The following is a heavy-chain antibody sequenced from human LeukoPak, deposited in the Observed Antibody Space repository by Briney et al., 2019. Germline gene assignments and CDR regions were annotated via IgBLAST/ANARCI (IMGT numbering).Heavy chain of an antibody. CDR2: IYIEGTT. V-gene: IGHV3-53*04. CDR3: AREVYGKFDY. CDR1: GLTLSSNY. J-gene: IGHJ4*02. Sequence: PGGSLRLSCAASGLTLSSNYMSWVRQAPGKGLEWVSIIYIEGTTYYADSVKGRFTISRHNSKNTLYLQMNSLRAEDTAVCYCAREVYGKFDYWGQGTLVTVSS. D-gene: IGHD1-14*01.